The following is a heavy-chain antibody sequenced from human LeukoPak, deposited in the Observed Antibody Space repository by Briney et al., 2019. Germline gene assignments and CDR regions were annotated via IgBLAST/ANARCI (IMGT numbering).Heavy chain of an antibody. CDR1: GFSFSSYE. Sequence: GGSLTLSCAASGFSFSSYEINWVRQAPGKGLEWVAYSSNSVATIYYADSVKGRFTISRDNDKNSLYLQMNSLRAEDTSVYYCVRDGAGQLDGTFDIWGQGTVVTVSS. J-gene: IGHJ3*02. CDR3: VRDGAGQLDGTFDI. V-gene: IGHV3-48*03. CDR2: SSNSVATI. D-gene: IGHD1-1*01.